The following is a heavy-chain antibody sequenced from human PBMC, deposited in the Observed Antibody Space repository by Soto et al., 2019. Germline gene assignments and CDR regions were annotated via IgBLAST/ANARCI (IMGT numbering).Heavy chain of an antibody. J-gene: IGHJ4*02. CDR1: GYTFTGYY. Sequence: ASVKVSCKASGYTFTGYYMHWVRQAPGQGLEWMGWINPNSGGTNYAQKFQGWVTMTRDTSISTAYMELSRLRSDDTAVYYCARGGHWDILTGYYYLEFDYWGQGTLVTVSS. CDR3: ARGGHWDILTGYYYLEFDY. V-gene: IGHV1-2*04. CDR2: INPNSGGT. D-gene: IGHD3-9*01.